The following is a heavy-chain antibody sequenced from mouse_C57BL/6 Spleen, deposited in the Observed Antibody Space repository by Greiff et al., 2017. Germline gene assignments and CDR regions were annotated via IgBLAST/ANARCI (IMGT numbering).Heavy chain of an antibody. V-gene: IGHV1-9*01. D-gene: IGHD2-2*01. CDR1: GYTFTGYW. CDR2: ILPGSGST. Sequence: QVQLQQSGAELMKPGASVTLSCKATGYTFTGYWIEWVKQRPGHGLEWIGEILPGSGSTNYNEKFKGKATFTADTSSNTAYMQLSSLTPEDSAIYYCASIWLRRGNYWGQGTTLTVSS. CDR3: ASIWLRRGNY. J-gene: IGHJ2*01.